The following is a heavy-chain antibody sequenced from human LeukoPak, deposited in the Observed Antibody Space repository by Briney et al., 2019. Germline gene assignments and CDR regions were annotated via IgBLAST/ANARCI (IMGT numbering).Heavy chain of an antibody. J-gene: IGHJ4*02. CDR3: ATFLREGGATWGIEPFDC. CDR2: INDYTGDT. CDR1: GGSFTDYF. D-gene: IGHD1-26*01. V-gene: IGHV4-34*01. Sequence: SETLSLTCSVYGGSFTDYFWTWIRQSPGKGLEWIGEINDYTGDTKYNPSLNSRVSISLEKSKNQFSLELRSVTAADTAVYYCATFLREGGATWGIEPFDCWGQGTLVTVSS.